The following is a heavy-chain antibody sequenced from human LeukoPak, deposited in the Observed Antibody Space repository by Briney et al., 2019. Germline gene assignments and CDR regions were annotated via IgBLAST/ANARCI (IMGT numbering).Heavy chain of an antibody. CDR3: ARDWGKTVGFEY. J-gene: IGHJ4*02. Sequence: GGSLRLSCAASGFTFSSYSMNWVRQAPGKGLEWVSVIYDSGTTFYADSVKGRFTISRDNSKNTLYLQMNSLRAEDTAVYYCARDWGKTVGFEYWGQGTLVTVSS. V-gene: IGHV3-53*01. CDR2: IYDSGTT. D-gene: IGHD3-16*01. CDR1: GFTFSSYS.